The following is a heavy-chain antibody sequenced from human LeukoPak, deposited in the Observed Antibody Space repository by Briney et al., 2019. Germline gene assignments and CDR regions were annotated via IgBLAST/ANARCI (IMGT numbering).Heavy chain of an antibody. V-gene: IGHV3-15*07. J-gene: IGHJ4*02. CDR1: GFTFSNAW. Sequence: GGSLRLSCAASGFTFSNAWMNWVRQAPGKGLEWVGRIKSKTDGGTTDYAAPVKGRFTISRDDSKNTLYLQMNSLRAEDTAVYYCAKTYYYDSSGYPSYFDYWGQGTLVTVSS. CDR2: IKSKTDGGTT. D-gene: IGHD3-22*01. CDR3: AKTYYYDSSGYPSYFDY.